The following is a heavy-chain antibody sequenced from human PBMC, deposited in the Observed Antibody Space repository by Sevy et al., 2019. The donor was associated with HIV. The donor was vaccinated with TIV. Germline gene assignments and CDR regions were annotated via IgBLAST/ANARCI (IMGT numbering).Heavy chain of an antibody. Sequence: SETLSLTCAVSGDSISSGSYYWGWIRQPPGKGLESIGLINYSGSTYYSPSLKSRVTMSVDTSRNPFSLNLSSVTAADTAVYYCARRSWGAWSSHFDNWGQGTLFTVSS. J-gene: IGHJ4*02. V-gene: IGHV4-39*01. CDR3: ARRSWGAWSSHFDN. CDR2: INYSGST. D-gene: IGHD3-16*01. CDR1: GDSISSGSYY.